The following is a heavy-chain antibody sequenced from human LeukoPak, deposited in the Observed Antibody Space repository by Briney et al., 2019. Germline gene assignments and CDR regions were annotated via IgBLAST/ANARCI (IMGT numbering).Heavy chain of an antibody. Sequence: SQTLSLTCNVSGGSISSGNYYWSWIRQPAGKGLEWIGRIYSRGRTNYNPSLKSRVTISVDTSKNQFSLNLSSVTATDTAVYYCARDIHTSDWSKFDYWGQGTLVTVSS. CDR2: IYSRGRT. J-gene: IGHJ4*02. D-gene: IGHD6-19*01. CDR1: GGSISSGNYY. V-gene: IGHV4-61*02. CDR3: ARDIHTSDWSKFDY.